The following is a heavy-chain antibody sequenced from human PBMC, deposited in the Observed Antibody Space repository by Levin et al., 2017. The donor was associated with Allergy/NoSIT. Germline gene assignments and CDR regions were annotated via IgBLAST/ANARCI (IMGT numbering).Heavy chain of an antibody. J-gene: IGHJ3*02. V-gene: IGHV3-23*01. CDR2: MSATGGST. CDR1: GFTLNKFA. Sequence: GGSLRLSCAASGFTLNKFAMSWVRQAPGKGLEWVSTMSATGGSTYYADSVKGRFTISRDTSKNTLYLQMNSLRAEDTATYYCAKTDTSGWEDAFDIWGQGTMVTVSS. CDR3: AKTDTSGWEDAFDI. D-gene: IGHD6-19*01.